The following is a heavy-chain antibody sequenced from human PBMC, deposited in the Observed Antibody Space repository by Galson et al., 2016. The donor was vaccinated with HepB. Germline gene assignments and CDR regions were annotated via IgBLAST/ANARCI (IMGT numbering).Heavy chain of an antibody. CDR3: VQGSTAPAV. CDR1: GYSFTHHL. D-gene: IGHD2-2*01. CDR2: IDPNDSFI. J-gene: IGHJ6*04. V-gene: IGHV5-10-1*04. Sequence: QSGAEVKKPGESLRISCKGSGYSFTHHLITWVRQMPGKGLEWMARIDPNDSFIDSVRGRFTISRDNSKNILYLQMNSLRAEDTALYYCVQGSTAPAVWGKGTPVTVST.